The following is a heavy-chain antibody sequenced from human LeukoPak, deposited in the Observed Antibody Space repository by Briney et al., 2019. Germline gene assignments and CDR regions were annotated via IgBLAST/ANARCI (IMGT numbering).Heavy chain of an antibody. V-gene: IGHV4-30-2*01. CDR1: VDSISRGGYY. J-gene: IGHJ3*02. CDR3: ARDGRTLSTPSDDAFDI. Sequence: TLSLTCSVSVDSISRGGYYWRWVWQPPAEGLERIGYLYHSGSTYYNPSLKSRVTISVDTSKNQFSLKLSSVTAADTAVYYCARDGRTLSTPSDDAFDIWGQGTMVTVSS. D-gene: IGHD1-26*01. CDR2: LYHSGST.